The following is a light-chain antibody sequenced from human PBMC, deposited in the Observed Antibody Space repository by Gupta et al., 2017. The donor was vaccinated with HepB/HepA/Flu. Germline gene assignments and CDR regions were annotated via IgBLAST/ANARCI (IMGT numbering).Light chain of an antibody. CDR1: SSDVGSYNL. V-gene: IGLV2-23*02. Sequence: QSALTQPASVSGSPGQSITISCTGTSSDVGSYNLVSWYQQHPGKAHKLMIYEVSKRPAGVANCFSGSKSGNTASLTISGHQAEDEADYYCCSYASSSTWVFGSGTKLTVL. CDR2: EVS. CDR3: CSYASSSTWV. J-gene: IGLJ1*01.